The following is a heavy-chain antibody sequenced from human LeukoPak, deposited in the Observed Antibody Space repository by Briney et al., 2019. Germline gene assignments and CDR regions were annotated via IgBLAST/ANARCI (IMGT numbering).Heavy chain of an antibody. CDR3: ARRGCSGSYYDDYYYYGMDV. CDR1: GYTFTSYG. CDR2: ISAYNGNT. J-gene: IGHJ6*02. D-gene: IGHD1-26*01. Sequence: ASVKVSCKASGYTFTSYGISWVRQAPGQGLEWMGWISAYNGNTNYAQKLQGRVTMTTDTSTSTAYMELRSLRSDDTAVYYCARRGCSGSYYDDYYYYGMDVWGQGTTVTVSS. V-gene: IGHV1-18*01.